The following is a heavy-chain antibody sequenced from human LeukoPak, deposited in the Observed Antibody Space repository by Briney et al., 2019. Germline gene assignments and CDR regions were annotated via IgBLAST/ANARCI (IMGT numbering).Heavy chain of an antibody. D-gene: IGHD6-13*01. CDR3: ARGVSSWYYGMDV. V-gene: IGHV1-18*01. J-gene: IGHJ6*02. CDR1: GYTFTTYG. Sequence: ASVEVSCKASGYTFTTYGINWVRQAPGQGLEWMGWISVYNDNTYYTQKLQGRVTMTTDTSTSTAYMELGSLISDDTAVYYCARGVSSWYYGMDVWGQGTTVIVSS. CDR2: ISVYNDNT.